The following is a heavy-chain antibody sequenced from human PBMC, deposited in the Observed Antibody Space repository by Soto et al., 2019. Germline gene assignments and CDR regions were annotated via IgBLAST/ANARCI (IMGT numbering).Heavy chain of an antibody. CDR1: GYSFTSYW. Sequence: GESLKISCKGSGYSFTSYWISWVRQMPGKGLEWMGRIDPSDSYTNYSPPFQGHVTISADKSISTAYLQWSSLKASDTAMYYCARRHRSSSAFDPWGQGTLVTVSS. CDR3: ARRHRSSSAFDP. J-gene: IGHJ5*02. CDR2: IDPSDSYT. V-gene: IGHV5-10-1*01. D-gene: IGHD6-13*01.